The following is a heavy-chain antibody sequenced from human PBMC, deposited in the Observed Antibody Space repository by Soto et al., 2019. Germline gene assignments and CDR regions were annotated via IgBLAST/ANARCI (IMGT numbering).Heavy chain of an antibody. CDR1: ECLFSSDA. CDR2: ISGSGGST. V-gene: IGHV3-23*01. J-gene: IGHJ4*02. D-gene: IGHD4-17*01. Sequence: GGSLRLSFGASECLFSSDARSWVRQAPGKGLEWVSAISGSGGSTYYADSVKGRFTISRDNSKNTLYLQMNSLRAEDTAVYYCAKVRTGDYVGDYWGRGTLVTVSS. CDR3: AKVRTGDYVGDY.